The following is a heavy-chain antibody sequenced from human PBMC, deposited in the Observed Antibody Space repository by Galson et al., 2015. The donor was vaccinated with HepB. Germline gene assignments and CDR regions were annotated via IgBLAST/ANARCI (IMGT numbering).Heavy chain of an antibody. Sequence: SLRLSCAASGFTFSSYAVSWVRQAPGNGLEWVAAIPLDGSNEKYADSVKGRFTISRDNSKNTLYLQMNSLRPEDTAVYYCAKDLWVQQGDYFYYGMDVWGQGTTVTVSS. V-gene: IGHV3-30*18. CDR3: AKDLWVQQGDYFYYGMDV. CDR2: IPLDGSNE. CDR1: GFTFSSYA. D-gene: IGHD6-13*01. J-gene: IGHJ6*02.